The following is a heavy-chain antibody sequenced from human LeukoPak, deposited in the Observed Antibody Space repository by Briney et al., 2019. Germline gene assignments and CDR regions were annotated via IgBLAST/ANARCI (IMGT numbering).Heavy chain of an antibody. CDR2: MNPNSGNT. V-gene: IGHV1-8*03. Sequence: ASVKVSCKASGYTFTGYYMHWVRQAPGQGLEWMGWMNPNSGNTGYAQKFQGRVTITRNTSISTAYMELSSLRSEDTAVYYCARGVDVRKYYMDVWGKGTTVTVSS. D-gene: IGHD5-12*01. CDR1: GYTFTGYY. CDR3: ARGVDVRKYYMDV. J-gene: IGHJ6*03.